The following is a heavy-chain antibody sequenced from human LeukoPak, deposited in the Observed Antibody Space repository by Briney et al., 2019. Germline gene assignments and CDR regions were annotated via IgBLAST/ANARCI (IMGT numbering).Heavy chain of an antibody. CDR1: GGSISSYY. Sequence: SETLSLTCTVPGGSISSYYWTGSRQSPGRGLEWIGHIDHNGDTTYNPALKSRVPVSVETSQNQFSLKLRSVTAAEPAVYYCARGGPHYYDRSGYWRDWGQGTLVTVPS. V-gene: IGHV4-59*12. D-gene: IGHD3-22*01. J-gene: IGHJ4*02. CDR3: ARGGPHYYDRSGYWRD. CDR2: IDHNGDT.